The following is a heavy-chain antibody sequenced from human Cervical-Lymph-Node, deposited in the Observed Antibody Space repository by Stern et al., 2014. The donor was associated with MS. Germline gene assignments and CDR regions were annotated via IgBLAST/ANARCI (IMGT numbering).Heavy chain of an antibody. CDR2: TRTKAKSYTT. CDR3: VRGRNSFDY. J-gene: IGHJ4*02. V-gene: IGHV3-72*01. CDR1: GFTFSDYY. Sequence: VQLMQSGGGLVQPGGSLRLSCIASGFTFSDYYMDWVRQAPGSGLEWIARTRTKAKSYTTEYAASVKGRFTISRDDSKNSLYLQMNSLKTDDTALYYCVRGRNSFDYWGQGALVTVSS.